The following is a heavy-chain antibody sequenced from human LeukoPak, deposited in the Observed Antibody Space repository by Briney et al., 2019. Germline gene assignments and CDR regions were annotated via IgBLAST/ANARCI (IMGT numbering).Heavy chain of an antibody. CDR2: IYYSGST. V-gene: IGHV4-31*03. D-gene: IGHD3-16*01. J-gene: IGHJ6*03. CDR1: GGSISSGGYY. CDR3: VRYAYSYYYYMDV. Sequence: PSETLSLTCTVSGGSISSGGYYWSWIRQHPGKGLEWIGYIYYSGSTYYNPSLKSRVTISVGTSKNQFSLKLSSVTAADTAVYYCVRYAYSYYYYMDVWGKGTTVTVSS.